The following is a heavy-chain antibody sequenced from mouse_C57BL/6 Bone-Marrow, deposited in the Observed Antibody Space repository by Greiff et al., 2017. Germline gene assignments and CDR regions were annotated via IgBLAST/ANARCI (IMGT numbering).Heavy chain of an antibody. V-gene: IGHV1-69*01. CDR3: ARGTTVDAMDY. CDR1: GYTFTSYW. J-gene: IGHJ4*01. D-gene: IGHD1-1*01. Sequence: QVQLQQPGAELVMPGASVKLSCKASGYTFTSYWMHWVKQRPGQGLEWIGEIDPSDSYTNYNQKFKGKSTLTVDKSSSTAYMQLSSLTSEDSAVYDCARGTTVDAMDYWGQGTSVTVSS. CDR2: IDPSDSYT.